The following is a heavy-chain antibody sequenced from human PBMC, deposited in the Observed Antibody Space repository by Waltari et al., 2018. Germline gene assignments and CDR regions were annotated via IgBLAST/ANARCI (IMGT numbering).Heavy chain of an antibody. Sequence: QLQLQESGPGLVKPSETLSLTCTVSGGSISSSSYYWGWIRQPPGKGLEWIGSIYYSGSTYYNPSLKSRVTISVDTSKNQFSLKLSSVTAADTAVYYCARVAYSYGSATSIYFDLWGRGTLVTVSS. V-gene: IGHV4-39*01. J-gene: IGHJ2*01. D-gene: IGHD5-18*01. CDR1: GGSISSSSYY. CDR2: IYYSGST. CDR3: ARVAYSYGSATSIYFDL.